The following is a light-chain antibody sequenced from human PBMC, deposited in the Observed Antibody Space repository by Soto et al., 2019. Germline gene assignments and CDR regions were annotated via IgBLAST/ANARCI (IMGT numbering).Light chain of an antibody. J-gene: IGKJ3*01. V-gene: IGKV3-15*01. CDR2: GAS. Sequence: EIVMTQSPATLSASPGDRATLSCRASQSVSSNLAWYQQRPGQAPRLLIYGASTRATGIPDRISGSGSGTEFTLTISSLQSEDFAVYYCQQYNKWPLFTFGPGTRVDMK. CDR3: QQYNKWPLFT. CDR1: QSVSSN.